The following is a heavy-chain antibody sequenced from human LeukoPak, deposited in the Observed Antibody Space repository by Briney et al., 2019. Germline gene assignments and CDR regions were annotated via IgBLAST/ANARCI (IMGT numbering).Heavy chain of an antibody. Sequence: ASVKVSCKASGGTFSSYAISWVRQAPGQGLEWMGRIIPILGIANYAQKFQGRVTITADKSTSTAYMELSSLRSEDTAVYYCARVSPLDYYDSSGYYDYWGQGTLVTVSS. J-gene: IGHJ4*02. V-gene: IGHV1-69*04. CDR1: GGTFSSYA. D-gene: IGHD3-22*01. CDR2: IIPILGIA. CDR3: ARVSPLDYYDSSGYYDY.